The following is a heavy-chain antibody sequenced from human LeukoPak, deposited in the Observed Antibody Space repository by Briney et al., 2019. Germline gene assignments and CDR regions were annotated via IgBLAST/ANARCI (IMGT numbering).Heavy chain of an antibody. Sequence: GGSLRLSHAASGLSFRSYSINWVRQAAAKGLEWVSYISSVRGTTFSADCVKGRFTISRDNAKNSLYLQMNSLRAEDTAVYYCARDVVGIYCSSTSCYGMDVWGQGTTVTVSS. CDR1: GLSFRSYS. V-gene: IGHV3-48*01. J-gene: IGHJ6*02. CDR2: ISSVRGTT. D-gene: IGHD2-2*01. CDR3: ARDVVGIYCSSTSCYGMDV.